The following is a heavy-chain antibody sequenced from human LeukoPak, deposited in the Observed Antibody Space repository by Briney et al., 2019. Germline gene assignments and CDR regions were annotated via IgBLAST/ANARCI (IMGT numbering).Heavy chain of an antibody. CDR2: IYYSGST. CDR1: GGSISSYY. CDR3: ARVEGYCSGGSCYSWLDP. J-gene: IGHJ5*02. D-gene: IGHD2-15*01. V-gene: IGHV4-59*08. Sequence: SETLSLTCTVSGGSISSYYWSWLRQPPGKGLEWIGYIYYSGSTNYNPSLKSRVTISIDTSKNQFSLKLSSVTAADTAVYYCARVEGYCSGGSCYSWLDPWGQGTLVTVSS.